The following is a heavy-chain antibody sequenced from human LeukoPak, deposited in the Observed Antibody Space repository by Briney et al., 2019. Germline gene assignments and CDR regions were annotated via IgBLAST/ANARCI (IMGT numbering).Heavy chain of an antibody. D-gene: IGHD3-10*01. V-gene: IGHV3-53*01. CDR1: GFTVSSNY. CDR2: IYSGGST. CDR3: ARDRRDGSGVYGLYY. J-gene: IGHJ4*02. Sequence: GGSLRLSCAASGFTVSSNYMSWVRQAPGKGLEWVSVIYSGGSTYYADSVKGRFTISRDNSKNTLYLQMNSLRAEDTAVYYCARDRRDGSGVYGLYYWGQGTLVTVSS.